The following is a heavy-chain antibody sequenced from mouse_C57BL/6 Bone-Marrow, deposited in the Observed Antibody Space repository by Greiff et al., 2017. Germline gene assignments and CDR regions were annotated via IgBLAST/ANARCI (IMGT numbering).Heavy chain of an antibody. CDR3: ASVLDYAMDY. V-gene: IGHV7-3*01. CDR2: IRNKANGYTT. CDR1: GFTFTDYY. D-gene: IGHD1-1*01. Sequence: EVKLLESGGGLVQPGGSLSLSCAASGFTFTDYYMSWVRQPPGKALEWLGFIRNKANGYTTEYSASVKGRFTISRDNSQSILYLQMNALRAEDSTTYYCASVLDYAMDYWGQGTSVTVAS. J-gene: IGHJ4*01.